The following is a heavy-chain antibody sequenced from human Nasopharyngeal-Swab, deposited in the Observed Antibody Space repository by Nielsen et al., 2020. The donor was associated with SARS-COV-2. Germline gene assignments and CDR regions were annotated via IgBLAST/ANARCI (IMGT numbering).Heavy chain of an antibody. Sequence: GGSLRLSCAASGFTFSSYWMSWVRQAPGKGLEWVANIKQDGSEKYYVDSVKGRFTISRDNAKNSLYLQMNSLRAEDTAVYYCARGQRDQYYDFWSGYWPLYYFDYWGQGTLVTVSS. CDR1: GFTFSSYW. V-gene: IGHV3-7*01. CDR2: IKQDGSEK. J-gene: IGHJ4*02. CDR3: ARGQRDQYYDFWSGYWPLYYFDY. D-gene: IGHD3-3*01.